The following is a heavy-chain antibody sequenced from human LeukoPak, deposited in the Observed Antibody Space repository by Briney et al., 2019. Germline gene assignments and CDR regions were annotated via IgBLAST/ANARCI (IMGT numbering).Heavy chain of an antibody. D-gene: IGHD5-18*01. Sequence: SETLSLTCTVSGGSISSSSYYWGWIRQPPGKGLEWIGSIYYSGSTYYNPSLKSRVTISVDTSKNQFSLKLSSVTAADTAVYYCARGNSGYSYGYSYYYYYYMDVWGKGTTVTVSS. J-gene: IGHJ6*03. V-gene: IGHV4-39*07. CDR2: IYYSGST. CDR3: ARGNSGYSYGYSYYYYYYMDV. CDR1: GGSISSSSYY.